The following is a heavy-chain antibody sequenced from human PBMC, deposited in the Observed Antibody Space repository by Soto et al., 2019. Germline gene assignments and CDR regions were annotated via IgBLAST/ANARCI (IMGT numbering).Heavy chain of an antibody. Sequence: SVKVSCKASGGTFTDYAFSWVRQAPGQGLEWMGGIIPMSRSSNFAQKFQDRLTIFADASAGTAYMELSSLRSDDTAIYYCAKDVGFQQHLFVFDLWGQGTLVTVSS. J-gene: IGHJ4*02. V-gene: IGHV1-69*13. CDR3: AKDVGFQQHLFVFDL. CDR2: IIPMSRSS. CDR1: GGTFTDYA. D-gene: IGHD3-10*02.